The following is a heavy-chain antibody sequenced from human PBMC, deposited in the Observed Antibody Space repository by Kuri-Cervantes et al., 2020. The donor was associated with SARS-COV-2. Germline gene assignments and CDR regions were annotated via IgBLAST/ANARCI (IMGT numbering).Heavy chain of an antibody. CDR1: GGSFSGYY. CDR2: INHSGST. Sequence: GSLRLSCAVYGGSFSGYYWSWIRQPPGKGLEWIGEINHSGSTNYNPSLKSRVTISVDTSKNQFSLKLSSVTAADTAVYYCAREAWEDYYYYYYMDVWGKGTTVTVSS. V-gene: IGHV4-34*01. D-gene: IGHD1-26*01. CDR3: AREAWEDYYYYYYMDV. J-gene: IGHJ6*03.